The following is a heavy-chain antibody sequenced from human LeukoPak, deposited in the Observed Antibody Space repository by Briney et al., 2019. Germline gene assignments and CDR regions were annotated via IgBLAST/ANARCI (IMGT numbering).Heavy chain of an antibody. D-gene: IGHD2-8*01. CDR2: ISWNSVTI. J-gene: IGHJ1*01. Sequence: PDRSLRLSCAASGFNFDDSAMHWVRQAPGKGLEWVSGISWNSVTIAYADSVKGRFTIPRDNGKNSLYLQMNSLRADDTALYYCAEAVGYCTNGVCYKYFHHWGQGTLVTVSS. V-gene: IGHV3-9*01. CDR3: AEAVGYCTNGVCYKYFHH. CDR1: GFNFDDSA.